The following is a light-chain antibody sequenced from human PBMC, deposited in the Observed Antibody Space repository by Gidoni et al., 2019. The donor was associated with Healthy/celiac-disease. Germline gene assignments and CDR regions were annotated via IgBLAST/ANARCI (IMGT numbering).Light chain of an antibody. V-gene: IGKV1-33*01. J-gene: IGKJ4*01. CDR3: QQYDNLPPLT. CDR2: DAS. CDR1: QDISNY. Sequence: IQMTQSPSSLSASVGDRVTITCKASQDISNYLNWYQQKPGKAPKLLIYDASNLETGVPSRFSGSGSGTDFTFTISSLQPEDIATYYCQQYDNLPPLTFGGGTKVEIK.